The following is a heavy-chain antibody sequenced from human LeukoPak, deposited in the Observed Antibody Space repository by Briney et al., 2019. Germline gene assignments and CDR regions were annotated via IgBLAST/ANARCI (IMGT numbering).Heavy chain of an antibody. V-gene: IGHV1-18*01. CDR2: ISAYNGNT. CDR1: GYTFTSYG. D-gene: IGHD3-22*01. Sequence: ASVKVSCKASGYTFTSYGISWVRQAPGQGLEWMGWISAYNGNTNYAQKLQGRVTMTTDTSTSTAYMELRSLRSDDTAVYYCARAAYNYDSSPNWFDPWGQGTLVTVSS. CDR3: ARAAYNYDSSPNWFDP. J-gene: IGHJ5*02.